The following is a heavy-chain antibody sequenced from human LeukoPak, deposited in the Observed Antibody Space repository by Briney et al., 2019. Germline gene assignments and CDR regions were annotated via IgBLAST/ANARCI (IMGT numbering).Heavy chain of an antibody. V-gene: IGHV3-30*02. CDR2: IWHDGTNK. CDR1: GFNFSGYG. J-gene: IGHJ4*02. CDR3: AKDQYCTSTSCYVGY. D-gene: IGHD2-2*01. Sequence: GGSLRLSCAASGFNFSGYGMHWVRQAPGKGLEWVAFIWHDGTNKYYADSVKGRFTISRGNSKNTLYLQMNSLRAEDTAVYYCAKDQYCTSTSCYVGYWGQGTLVTVSS.